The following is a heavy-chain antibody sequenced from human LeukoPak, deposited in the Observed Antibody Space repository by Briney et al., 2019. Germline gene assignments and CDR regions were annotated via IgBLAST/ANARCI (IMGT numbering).Heavy chain of an antibody. Sequence: SETLSLTCTVSGGSISSSSYYWSWIRQPPGKGLEWIGYIYYSGSTNYNPSLKSRVTISVDTSKNQFSLKLSSVTAADTAVYYCARGTIFGVVFFWGQGTLVTVSS. J-gene: IGHJ4*02. D-gene: IGHD3-3*01. V-gene: IGHV4-61*01. CDR1: GGSISSSSYY. CDR3: ARGTIFGVVFF. CDR2: IYYSGST.